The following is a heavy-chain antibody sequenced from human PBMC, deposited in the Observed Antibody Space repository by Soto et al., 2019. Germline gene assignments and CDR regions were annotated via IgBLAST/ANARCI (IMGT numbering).Heavy chain of an antibody. V-gene: IGHV1-8*01. J-gene: IGHJ6*03. CDR3: ARGAVPKYCSSTSCLSYYYYYMDV. D-gene: IGHD2-2*01. CDR1: GYTFTSYD. CDR2: MNPNSGNT. Sequence: ASVNVSCKASGYTFTSYDISWVRQATGQGLEWMGWMNPNSGNTGYAQKFQGRVTMTRNTSISTAYMELSSLRSEDTAVYYCARGAVPKYCSSTSCLSYYYYYMDVWGKGTTVTVSS.